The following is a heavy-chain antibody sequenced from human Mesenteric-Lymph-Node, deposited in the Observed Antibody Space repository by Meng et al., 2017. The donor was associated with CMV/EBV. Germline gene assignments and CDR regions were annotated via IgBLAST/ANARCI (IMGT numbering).Heavy chain of an antibody. CDR3: GRSIGAHNGFDP. Sequence: GGSLRLSCAASGFTFSNYVMHWVRQAPGKGLEWVALIRYDGINKYYADSVKDRFTISRDNSKNTVYLQMNSLRAEDTAVYYCGRSIGAHNGFDPRGQGTLVTVSS. J-gene: IGHJ5*02. V-gene: IGHV3-30*02. D-gene: IGHD2/OR15-2a*01. CDR1: GFTFSNYV. CDR2: IRYDGINK.